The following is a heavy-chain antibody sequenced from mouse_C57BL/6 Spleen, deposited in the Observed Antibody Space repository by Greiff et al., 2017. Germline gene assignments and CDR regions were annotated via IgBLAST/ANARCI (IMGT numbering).Heavy chain of an antibody. J-gene: IGHJ3*01. D-gene: IGHD3-2*02. Sequence: QVHVKQPGAELVKPGASVKLSCKASGYTFTSYWMQWVKQRPGQGLEWIGEIDPSDSYTNYNQKFKGKATLTVDTSSSTAYMQLSSLTSEDSAVYYCGAAQATFFFAYWGQGTLVTVSA. CDR2: IDPSDSYT. CDR1: GYTFTSYW. CDR3: GAAQATFFFAY. V-gene: IGHV1-50*01.